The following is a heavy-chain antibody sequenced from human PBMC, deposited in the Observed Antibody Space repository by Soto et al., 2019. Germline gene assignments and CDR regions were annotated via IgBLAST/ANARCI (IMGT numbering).Heavy chain of an antibody. J-gene: IGHJ3*01. CDR2: IWYDETRK. D-gene: IGHD1-26*01. CDR1: GFNLRTCG. Sequence: SLRLSCEVSGFNLRTCGMHWVRQVPGKGLEWVAVIWYDETRKFYSDSVKGRFSISRDDSKNTVYLQMSSLRAEDTALYYCARDLGRPVGSLKNDALNVWGQGTMVTVSS. CDR3: ARDLGRPVGSLKNDALNV. V-gene: IGHV3-33*01.